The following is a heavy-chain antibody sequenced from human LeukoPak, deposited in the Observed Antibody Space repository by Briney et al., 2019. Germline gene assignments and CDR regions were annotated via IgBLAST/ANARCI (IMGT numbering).Heavy chain of an antibody. CDR3: ARDRSGRVGAFDI. Sequence: SETLSLTCSVSGGSINVYYWNWIRQSPGKGLEWIGSISYSGNTNYNPSLKSRVTISVDTSKNQFFLKLSSVTAADTAVYYCARDRSGRVGAFDIWGQGTMVTVSS. CDR2: ISYSGNT. D-gene: IGHD5-24*01. V-gene: IGHV4-59*12. CDR1: GGSINVYY. J-gene: IGHJ3*02.